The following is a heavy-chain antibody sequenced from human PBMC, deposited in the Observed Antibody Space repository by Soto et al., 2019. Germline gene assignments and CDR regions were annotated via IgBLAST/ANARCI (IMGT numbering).Heavy chain of an antibody. Sequence: GASVKVSCKASGGTFSSYAISWVRQAPGQGLEWMGGIIPIFGTANYAQKFQGRVTITADKSTSTAYMELSSLRSGDTAVYYCARESGEAAAAGSDYYFDYWGQGTLVTVSS. D-gene: IGHD6-13*01. CDR2: IIPIFGTA. J-gene: IGHJ4*02. V-gene: IGHV1-69*06. CDR3: ARESGEAAAAGSDYYFDY. CDR1: GGTFSSYA.